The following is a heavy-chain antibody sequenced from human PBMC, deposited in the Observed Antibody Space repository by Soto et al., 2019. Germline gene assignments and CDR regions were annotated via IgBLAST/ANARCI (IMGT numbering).Heavy chain of an antibody. CDR2: ISGSGGST. Sequence: GGSLRLSCAASGFTFSSYAMSWVRQAPGKGLEWVSAISGSGGSTYYADSVKGRFTISRDNSKNTLYLQMNSLRAEDTAVYYCAKDLGYSSGWYSGSSYGMDVWGQGTTVTVSS. D-gene: IGHD6-19*01. CDR3: AKDLGYSSGWYSGSSYGMDV. V-gene: IGHV3-23*01. CDR1: GFTFSSYA. J-gene: IGHJ6*02.